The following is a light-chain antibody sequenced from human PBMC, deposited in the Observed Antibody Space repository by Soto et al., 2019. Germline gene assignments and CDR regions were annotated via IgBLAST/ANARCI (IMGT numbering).Light chain of an antibody. V-gene: IGKV3D-15*01. Sequence: EIVVTQSPATLSVSPGEMSALAWGASQSVSSNLAWYQQKPGQAPRLLICGASSRAIHTPDRFSGSGSGTDFTLTISGLEPEDFAAYYCQHFGNSLWTFGQGTKVDIK. CDR2: GAS. CDR3: QHFGNSLWT. CDR1: QSVSSN. J-gene: IGKJ1*01.